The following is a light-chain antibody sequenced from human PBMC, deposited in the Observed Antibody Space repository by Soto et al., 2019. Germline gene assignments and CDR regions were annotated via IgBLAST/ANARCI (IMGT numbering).Light chain of an antibody. V-gene: IGKV3-20*01. CDR3: QQYGNSPPGT. Sequence: ETVLTQSPGTLYFSPGERATLSCRASQSVANSHVAWYQQSRGLPPRLLIYGASHRATGIPDRFSGSGSGEDFTLTVGRPEPEYFAVYFCQQYGNSPPGTFGQGTRL. CDR1: QSVANSH. CDR2: GAS. J-gene: IGKJ5*01.